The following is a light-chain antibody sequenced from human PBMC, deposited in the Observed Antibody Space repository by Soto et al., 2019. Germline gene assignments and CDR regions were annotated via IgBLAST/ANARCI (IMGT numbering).Light chain of an antibody. CDR3: LQLNSYPLT. V-gene: IGKV1-9*01. CDR1: QAISSY. Sequence: DIQMTQSPSTLSASVGDRVTITCRASQAISSYLDWYQQKPGEGPKLLIHAASTLQSGVPLRFSGSGSGTEFTLTISSLQPEDFATYYCLQLNSYPLTFGGGTKVDI. J-gene: IGKJ4*01. CDR2: AAS.